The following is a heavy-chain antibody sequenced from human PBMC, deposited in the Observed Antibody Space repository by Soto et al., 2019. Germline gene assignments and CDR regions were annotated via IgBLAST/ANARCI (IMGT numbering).Heavy chain of an antibody. CDR2: IYHSGTT. V-gene: IGHV4-30-2*01. CDR3: ARDRGIVKWFDS. Sequence: SDTLSLTSAASGASISSGGYSWSWIRQPPGKGLEWIGYIYHSGTTYYNPSLKSRVTISLHSSKSQFSLNLNSVTAAAMAVYYCARDRGIVKWFDSWGQGILVTVSS. D-gene: IGHD2-15*01. J-gene: IGHJ5*01. CDR1: GASISSGGYS.